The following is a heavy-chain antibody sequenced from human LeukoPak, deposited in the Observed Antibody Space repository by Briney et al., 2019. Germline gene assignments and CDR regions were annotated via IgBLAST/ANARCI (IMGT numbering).Heavy chain of an antibody. CDR1: GFTFSSYA. CDR3: ARDKCVYSGYDGCGFDP. Sequence: GGSLRLSCAASGFTFSSYAMHWVRQAPGKGLEWVAVISYDGSNKYYADSVKGRFTISRDNSKNTLYLQMNSLRAEDTAVYYCARDKCVYSGYDGCGFDPWGQGTLVTVSS. D-gene: IGHD5-12*01. V-gene: IGHV3-30*04. J-gene: IGHJ5*02. CDR2: ISYDGSNK.